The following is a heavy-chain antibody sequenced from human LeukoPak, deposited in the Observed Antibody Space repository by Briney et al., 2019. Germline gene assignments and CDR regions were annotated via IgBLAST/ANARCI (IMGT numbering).Heavy chain of an antibody. J-gene: IGHJ4*02. V-gene: IGHV1-24*01. CDR1: GYTLSDLN. Sequence: GASVKVSCQVSGYTLSDLNMHWVRQAPGKGLEWMGGYDPEDGETIFAQRFQGRVTMTEDTSADIAYMELSSLRSDDTAVFYCATEPNWGSGTGAWGQGTLVTVSP. CDR2: YDPEDGET. CDR3: ATEPNWGSGTGA. D-gene: IGHD3-16*01.